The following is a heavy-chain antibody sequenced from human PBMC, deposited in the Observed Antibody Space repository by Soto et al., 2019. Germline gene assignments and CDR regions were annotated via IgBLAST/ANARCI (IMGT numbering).Heavy chain of an antibody. CDR3: AKGRYGGNSGYYFDS. CDR1: GFSFSGHG. CDR2: MSFDGTTK. Sequence: PGGSLRLSCAASGFSFSGHGMHWVRQAPGKGLEWVALMSFDGTTKAYADSVKGRFTVSRDNSKKTLYLQMNTLRTEDTAVYYCAKGRYGGNSGYYFDSWGQGTLVTVSS. D-gene: IGHD4-17*01. V-gene: IGHV3-30*18. J-gene: IGHJ4*02.